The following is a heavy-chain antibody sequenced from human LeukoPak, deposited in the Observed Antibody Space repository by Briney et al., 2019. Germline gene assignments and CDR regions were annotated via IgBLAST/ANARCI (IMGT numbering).Heavy chain of an antibody. CDR3: ASSFSDDFWSGHF. CDR2: IKQDGSAK. D-gene: IGHD3-3*01. Sequence: GGSLRLSCAASRITFTYWMSWVRQAPGKGLEWVANIKQDGSAKYYVDSVKGRFIISRDNAKKSLFLLMNSLRAEDTAVYYCASSFSDDFWSGHFWGQGTLVTVSS. J-gene: IGHJ4*02. CDR1: RITFTYW. V-gene: IGHV3-7*01.